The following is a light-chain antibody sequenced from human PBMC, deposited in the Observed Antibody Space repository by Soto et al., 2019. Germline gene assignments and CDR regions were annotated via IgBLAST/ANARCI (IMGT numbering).Light chain of an antibody. CDR1: SSDVGGYNS. CDR3: SSYTSSSTVV. V-gene: IGLV2-14*03. J-gene: IGLJ2*01. Sequence: QSALTQPASVSGSPGQSITISCTGTSSDVGGYNSVSWYQQHPGKAPKLMIYDVSNRPSGVSNRFSGSKSVNTAPLTISGLQAEDEADYYCSSYTSSSTVVFGGGTKLTVL. CDR2: DVS.